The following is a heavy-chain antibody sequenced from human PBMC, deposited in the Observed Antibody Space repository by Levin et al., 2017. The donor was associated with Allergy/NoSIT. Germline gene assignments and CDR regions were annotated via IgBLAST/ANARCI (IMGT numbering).Heavy chain of an antibody. CDR1: GGTFSSYA. CDR2: IIPIFGTA. J-gene: IGHJ6*02. CDR3: ARVVPNDCGGDCTPQHMTYYYYGMDV. Sequence: SVKVSCKASGGTFSSYAISWVRQAPGQGLEWMGGIIPIFGTANYAQKFQGRVTITADESTSTAYMELSSLRSEDTTVYYCARVVPNDCGGDCTPQHMTYYYYGMDVWGQGTTVTVSS. D-gene: IGHD2-21*02. V-gene: IGHV1-69*13.